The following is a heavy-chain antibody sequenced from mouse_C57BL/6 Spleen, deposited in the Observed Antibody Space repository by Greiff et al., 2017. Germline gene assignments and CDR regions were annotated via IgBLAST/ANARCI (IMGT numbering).Heavy chain of an antibody. CDR3: ARDGYSNYDAMDY. Sequence: QVQLQQPGAELVKPGASVKLSCKASGYTFTSYWMHWVKQRPGQGLEWIGMIHPNSGSTNYNEKFKSKATLTVDKSSSTAYMQLSSLTSEDSAVYYGARDGYSNYDAMDYWGQGTSVTVSS. D-gene: IGHD2-5*01. CDR1: GYTFTSYW. CDR2: IHPNSGST. J-gene: IGHJ4*01. V-gene: IGHV1-64*01.